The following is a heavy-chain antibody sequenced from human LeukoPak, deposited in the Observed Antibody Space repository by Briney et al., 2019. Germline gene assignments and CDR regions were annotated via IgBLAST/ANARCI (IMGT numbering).Heavy chain of an antibody. CDR2: IHYTGST. V-gene: IGHV4-59*01. CDR1: GGPITVYH. D-gene: IGHD1-26*01. CDR3: ARQGVGATIDY. Sequence: SETLSLTCSVSGGPITVYHWIWIRQPPGKGLEFIGYIHYTGSTNYNSSLTSRISISTDTSKNQFSLKMTSVTAADTAVYYCARQGVGATIDYWGQGTLVTVSS. J-gene: IGHJ4*02.